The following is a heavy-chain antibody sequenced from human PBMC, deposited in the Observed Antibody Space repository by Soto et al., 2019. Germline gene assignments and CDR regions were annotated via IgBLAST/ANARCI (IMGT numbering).Heavy chain of an antibody. CDR3: STSCLNWFDP. V-gene: IGHV3-48*01. D-gene: IGHD2-2*01. Sequence: EVQLVESGGGLVQPGGSLRLSCAASGFTYSSYSMNWVRQAPGKGLEWVSYISSSSSTIYYADSVKGRFTISRDNAKNSLYLQMNSLRAEDTAVYYCSTSCLNWFDPWGQGTLVTVSS. CDR1: GFTYSSYS. J-gene: IGHJ5*02. CDR2: ISSSSSTI.